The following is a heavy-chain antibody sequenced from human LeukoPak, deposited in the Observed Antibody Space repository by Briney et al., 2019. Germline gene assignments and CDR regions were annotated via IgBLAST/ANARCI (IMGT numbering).Heavy chain of an antibody. CDR2: MNPNSGNT. D-gene: IGHD3-10*01. CDR3: ATLRGFGPLPSSYYYYYGMDV. Sequence: GASVKVSCKASGYTFTSYDINWARQATGQGLEWMGWMNPNSGNTGYAQKFQGRVTMTRNTSISTAYMELSSLRSEDTAVYYCATLRGFGPLPSSYYYYYGMDVWGQGTTVTVSS. CDR1: GYTFTSYD. J-gene: IGHJ6*02. V-gene: IGHV1-8*01.